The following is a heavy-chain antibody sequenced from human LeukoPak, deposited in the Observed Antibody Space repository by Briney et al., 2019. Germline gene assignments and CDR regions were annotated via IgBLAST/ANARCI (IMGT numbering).Heavy chain of an antibody. CDR1: GFTVSSNY. V-gene: IGHV3-53*01. CDR3: ARVPINWNYFN. D-gene: IGHD1-7*01. Sequence: GGSLRLSCAASGFTVSSNYMSWVRQAPGKGLEWVSVIYSGGSTYYADSVKGRFTISRDNSKNTLYLQMNSLRAEDTAVYYCARVPINWNYFNWGQGTLVTVSS. J-gene: IGHJ4*02. CDR2: IYSGGST.